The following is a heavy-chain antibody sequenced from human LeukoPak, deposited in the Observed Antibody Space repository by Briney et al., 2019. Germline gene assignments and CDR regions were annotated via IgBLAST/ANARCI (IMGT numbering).Heavy chain of an antibody. Sequence: ASVKVSCKASGYTFTSDYMHWVRQAPGQGLEWMGIINPSGGSTSYAQKFQGRVTMTRDTSTSTVYMELSSLRSEDTAVYYCASSLLAYGDYDYYYYGMDVWGQGTTVTVSS. D-gene: IGHD4-17*01. V-gene: IGHV1-46*01. CDR3: ASSLLAYGDYDYYYYGMDV. J-gene: IGHJ6*02. CDR1: GYTFTSDY. CDR2: INPSGGST.